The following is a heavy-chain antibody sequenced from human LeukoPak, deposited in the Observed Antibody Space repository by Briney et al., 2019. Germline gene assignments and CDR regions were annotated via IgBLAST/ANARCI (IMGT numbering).Heavy chain of an antibody. CDR2: FDPEDGET. V-gene: IGHV1-24*01. CDR1: GYTLTELS. CDR3: ATAHLFPLIVATPYLDY. J-gene: IGHJ4*02. Sequence: ASVKVSCKVSGYTLTELSMHWVRQAPGKGLEWMGGFDPEDGETIYAQKFQGRVTMTEDTSTDTAYMELSSLRSEDTAVYYCATAHLFPLIVATPYLDYWGQGTLVTVSS. D-gene: IGHD5-12*01.